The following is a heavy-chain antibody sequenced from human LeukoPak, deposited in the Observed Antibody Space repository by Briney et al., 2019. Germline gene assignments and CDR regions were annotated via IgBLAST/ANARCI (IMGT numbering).Heavy chain of an antibody. V-gene: IGHV3-21*01. CDR1: GFTFSSYS. CDR3: ARGGAAAVYFDY. CDR2: ISSSSSYI. Sequence: NPGGSLRLSCAASGFTFSSYSMNWVRQAPGKGLEWVSSISSSSSYIYYADSVKGRFTISRDNAKNPLYLQMNSLRAEDTAVYYCARGGAAAVYFDYWGQETLVTVSS. J-gene: IGHJ4*02. D-gene: IGHD6-13*01.